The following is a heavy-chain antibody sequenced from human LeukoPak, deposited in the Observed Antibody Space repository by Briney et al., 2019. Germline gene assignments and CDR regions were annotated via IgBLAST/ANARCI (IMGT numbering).Heavy chain of an antibody. CDR1: GFPFSSYW. V-gene: IGHV3-74*01. J-gene: IGHJ4*02. CDR3: VKDSRGSGRGGNFDS. D-gene: IGHD3-10*01. CDR2: INDDGSTT. Sequence: GGSLRLSCAGSGFPFSSYWMHWVRQAPGKGLVWVSRINDDGSTTNHADSVKGRFTISRDDSKNTVYLQLSSLRTDDTAVYYCVKDSRGSGRGGNFDSWGQGTLVTVSP.